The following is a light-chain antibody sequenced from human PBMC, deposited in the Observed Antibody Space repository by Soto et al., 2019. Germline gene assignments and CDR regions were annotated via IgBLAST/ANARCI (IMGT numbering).Light chain of an antibody. CDR1: NSNIGGNY. CDR3: AAWDDSLSVVV. CDR2: GSN. V-gene: IGLV1-47*01. Sequence: QSVLTQPPSASGTPGQRVTISCSGSNSNIGGNYVHWYQQLPGTAPKLLIHGSNQRPSGVPDRFSGSKSGTSASLAISGLRSEDEANYYCAAWDDSLSVVVFGGGTNLTVL. J-gene: IGLJ2*01.